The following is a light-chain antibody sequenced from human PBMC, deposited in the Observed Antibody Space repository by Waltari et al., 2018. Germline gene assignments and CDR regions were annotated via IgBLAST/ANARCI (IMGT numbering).Light chain of an antibody. Sequence: EIVLTQSPGNLSLSPGERATLSCRASQSFTRALACYQQKPVQTPRLLIYGASTRAIGIPDRFSGGGSGTDFSLTISRLEPEDFAVYYCQHYVRLPVTFGQGTTVEIK. CDR3: QHYVRLPVT. V-gene: IGKV3-20*01. J-gene: IGKJ1*01. CDR2: GAS. CDR1: QSFTRA.